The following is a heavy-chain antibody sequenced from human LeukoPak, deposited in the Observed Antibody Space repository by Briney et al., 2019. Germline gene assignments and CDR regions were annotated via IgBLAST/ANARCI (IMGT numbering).Heavy chain of an antibody. CDR2: ISSSSSYT. V-gene: IGHV3-11*05. Sequence: GGSLRVSCAASGFTFSDYYMRWICQAPGKRLEWVSYISSSSSYTNYAYSVKGRFTISRDNDKNSQSLQMNSLSAEDKAGYYCARVGLDYGDPPGDWGQGTLVTVSS. J-gene: IGHJ4*02. CDR1: GFTFSDYY. D-gene: IGHD4-17*01. CDR3: ARVGLDYGDPPGD.